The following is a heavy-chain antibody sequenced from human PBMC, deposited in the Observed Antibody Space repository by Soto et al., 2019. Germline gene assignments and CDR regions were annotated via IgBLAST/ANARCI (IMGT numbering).Heavy chain of an antibody. Sequence: GASVKVSCKVSGYTLTELSMHWVRQAPGKGLEWMGGFDPEDGETIYAQKFQGRVTMTEDTSTDTAYMELSSLRSEDTAVYYCATLGGRFVYYYYMDVWGKGTTVTVSS. CDR1: GYTLTELS. J-gene: IGHJ6*03. V-gene: IGHV1-24*01. CDR2: FDPEDGET. D-gene: IGHD1-26*01. CDR3: ATLGGRFVYYYYMDV.